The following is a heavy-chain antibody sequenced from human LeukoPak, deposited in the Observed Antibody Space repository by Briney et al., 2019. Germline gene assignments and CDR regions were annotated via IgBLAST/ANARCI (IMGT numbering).Heavy chain of an antibody. CDR1: GYTFTGYY. D-gene: IGHD6-6*01. CDR3: ARALSNSRLYYFDY. Sequence: ASVKVSCKASGYTFTGYYMHWVRQAPGQGLEWVGWINPNSGGTNDAQKFQGRVTMTRDTSIRTAYMELSSLRSDDTAVYYCARALSNSRLYYFDYWGQGTLVTVSS. J-gene: IGHJ4*02. V-gene: IGHV1-2*02. CDR2: INPNSGGT.